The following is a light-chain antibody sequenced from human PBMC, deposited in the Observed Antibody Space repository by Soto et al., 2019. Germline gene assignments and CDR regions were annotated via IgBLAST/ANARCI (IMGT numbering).Light chain of an antibody. J-gene: IGLJ2*01. CDR1: SSNFGAGYD. CDR2: GNN. Sequence: QLVLTQPTSVSAAPGQRVTFSCTGSSSNFGAGYDVHWYQQLPGTAPKLLIYGNNNRPSGVPDRFSGSKSGTSASLAITGLQAEDEADYYCQSYDSILSGVVFGGGTKVTVL. CDR3: QSYDSILSGVV. V-gene: IGLV1-40*01.